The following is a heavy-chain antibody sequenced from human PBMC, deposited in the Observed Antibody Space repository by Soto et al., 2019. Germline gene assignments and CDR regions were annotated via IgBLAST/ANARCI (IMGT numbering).Heavy chain of an antibody. CDR1: GFPFSTYG. CDR2: IWYDGSKK. D-gene: IGHD2-21*02. Sequence: QVQLVESGGGVVQPGRSLRLSCAASGFPFSTYGIHWVRQAPGKGLEWLAVIWYDGSKKYYADSVQGRFTISRDNYENLGYLQMNSLRADDTAVYYCVKDHCGGDCYSNPYFDYWGQGTLVTVSS. V-gene: IGHV3-33*06. J-gene: IGHJ4*02. CDR3: VKDHCGGDCYSNPYFDY.